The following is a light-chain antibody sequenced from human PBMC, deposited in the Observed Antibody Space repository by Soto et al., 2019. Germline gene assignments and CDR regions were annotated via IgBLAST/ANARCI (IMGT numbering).Light chain of an antibody. CDR1: NIGSKS. CDR3: HVWDSSSEHV. J-gene: IGLJ1*01. Sequence: SYDLTQPPSVSGAPGQTARITCGGNNIGSKSVHWYQQKPGQAPVLVVDDDSGRPSGIPGRFCGSNSGNTATLTISRDEAGDEADYFCHVWDSSSEHVFGTGTKVTVL. V-gene: IGLV3-21*02. CDR2: DDS.